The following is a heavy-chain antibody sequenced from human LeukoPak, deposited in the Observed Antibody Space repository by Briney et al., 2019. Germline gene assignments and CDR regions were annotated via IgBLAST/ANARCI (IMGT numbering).Heavy chain of an antibody. CDR2: INSDGSST. CDR1: GFTFSSYW. CDR3: AVPSIAAAGTFYWYFDL. Sequence: PGGSLRLSCAASGFTFSSYWMHWVRQAPGKGLVWVSRINSDGSSTNYADSVKGRFTISRDNAKNTLYLQMNSLRAEDTAVYYCAVPSIAAAGTFYWYFDLWGRGTLVTVSS. J-gene: IGHJ2*01. V-gene: IGHV3-74*01. D-gene: IGHD6-13*01.